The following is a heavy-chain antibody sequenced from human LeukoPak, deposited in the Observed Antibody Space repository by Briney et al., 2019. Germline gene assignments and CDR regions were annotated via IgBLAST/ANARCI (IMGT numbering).Heavy chain of an antibody. J-gene: IGHJ4*02. Sequence: GSLRLSCAASGFTFSSYAMSWVRQAPGKGLEWIGSIYYSGSTYYNPSLKSRVTISVDTSKNQFSLKLSSVTAADTAVYYCARAAGSGYPEEFDYWGQGTLVTVSS. CDR3: ARAAGSGYPEEFDY. CDR1: GFTFSSYA. D-gene: IGHD3-22*01. CDR2: IYYSGST. V-gene: IGHV4-39*07.